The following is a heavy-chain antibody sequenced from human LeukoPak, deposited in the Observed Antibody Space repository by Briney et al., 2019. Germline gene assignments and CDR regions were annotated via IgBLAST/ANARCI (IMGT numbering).Heavy chain of an antibody. D-gene: IGHD6-6*01. Sequence: GGSLRLSCAASGFTFSSYGMHWVRQAPGKGLEWVAFIRFDGNYKDYADSVMGRFTISRDNFKDTLYLQMSSLRPEDTAVYYCAKGGDSSSSDYYYYYMDVWGEGTTVTVSS. CDR2: IRFDGNYK. CDR1: GFTFSSYG. V-gene: IGHV3-30*02. J-gene: IGHJ6*03. CDR3: AKGGDSSSSDYYYYYMDV.